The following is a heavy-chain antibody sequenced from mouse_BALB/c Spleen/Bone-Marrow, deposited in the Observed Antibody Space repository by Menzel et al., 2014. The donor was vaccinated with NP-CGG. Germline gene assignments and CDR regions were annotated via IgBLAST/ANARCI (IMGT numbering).Heavy chain of an antibody. D-gene: IGHD1-2*01. CDR1: GNTFTSYD. CDR2: IFPGDSTT. J-gene: IGHJ1*01. V-gene: IGHV1S56*01. Sequence: QVQLQQSGVELVKPGASAKLSCKASGNTFTSYDINWVRQRPEQGLEWIGWIFPGDSTTKYNEKFKGKATLSTDKSSSTVHMQLSRLTSEDSAVYFCVRSRLRDWYFDVWGAGTRSPSPQ. CDR3: VRSRLRDWYFDV.